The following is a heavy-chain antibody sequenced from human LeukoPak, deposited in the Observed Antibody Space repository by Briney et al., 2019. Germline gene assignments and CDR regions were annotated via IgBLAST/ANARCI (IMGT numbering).Heavy chain of an antibody. Sequence: GGSLRLSCAASGFTFSSYGMHWVRQAPGKGLEWVAVVSYDGSNKYYADSVKGRFTISRDNSKNTLSLQMSSLRAEDTAVYYCAKAETMTQRGYFDYWGQGTLVTVSS. V-gene: IGHV3-30*18. CDR1: GFTFSSYG. J-gene: IGHJ4*02. CDR2: VSYDGSNK. D-gene: IGHD1-1*01. CDR3: AKAETMTQRGYFDY.